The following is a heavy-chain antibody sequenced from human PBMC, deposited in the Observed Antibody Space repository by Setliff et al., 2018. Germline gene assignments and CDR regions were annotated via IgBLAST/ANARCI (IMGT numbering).Heavy chain of an antibody. V-gene: IGHV4-61*02. CDR3: ARGKIRITMIVVPTGGAFDI. Sequence: LSLTCTVSGGSISSGTYSWTWIRQPAGKGLGWIGRTYISGRGWIGSIYHSGSTNYNPSLKSRVTISVDTSKNQFSLKLSSVTAADTAVYYCARGKIRITMIVVPTGGAFDIWGQGTMVTVS. J-gene: IGHJ3*02. D-gene: IGHD3-22*01. CDR1: GGSISSGTYS. CDR2: GWIGSIYHSGST.